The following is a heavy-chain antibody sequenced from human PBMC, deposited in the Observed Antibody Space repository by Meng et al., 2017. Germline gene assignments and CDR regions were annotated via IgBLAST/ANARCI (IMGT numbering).Heavy chain of an antibody. CDR2: IYSGGST. Sequence: GQLAGIGGGLSQPGGSLRLSCTASGFSVTTSYMSWVRQAPGKGLEWVSVIYSGGSTYYADSVKGRFSISRDNSKNTLYLQMNSLRAEDTAVYFCARDSSSGWYHNYWGQGTLVTVSS. D-gene: IGHD6-19*01. CDR3: ARDSSSGWYHNY. CDR1: GFSVTTSY. J-gene: IGHJ4*02. V-gene: IGHV3-53*02.